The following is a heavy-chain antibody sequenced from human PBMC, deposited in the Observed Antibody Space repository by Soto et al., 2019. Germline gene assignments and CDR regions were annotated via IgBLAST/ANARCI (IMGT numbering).Heavy chain of an antibody. Sequence: TLSLPCTVSGGSISSYYWSWIRQPPGKGLEWIGYIYYSGSTNYNPSLKSRVTISVDTSKNQFSLKLSSVTAADTAVYYCARDSLLRPTSSYYYYYMDVWGKGTTVTVSS. J-gene: IGHJ6*03. D-gene: IGHD2-2*01. CDR2: IYYSGST. CDR3: ARDSLLRPTSSYYYYYMDV. V-gene: IGHV4-59*01. CDR1: GGSISSYY.